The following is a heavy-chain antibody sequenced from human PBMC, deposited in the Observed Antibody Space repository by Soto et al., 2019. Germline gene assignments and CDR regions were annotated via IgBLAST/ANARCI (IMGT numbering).Heavy chain of an antibody. CDR2: ISSSSSYI. D-gene: IGHD3-3*01. Sequence: PGGSLRLSCAASGFTFSSYSMNWVRQAPGKWLEWVSSISSSSSYIYYADSVKGRFTISRDNAKNSLYLQMNSLRAEDTAVYYCARDPPRITIFGVVTGGYYYYYGMDVWGQGTTVTVS. J-gene: IGHJ6*02. CDR1: GFTFSSYS. CDR3: ARDPPRITIFGVVTGGYYYYYGMDV. V-gene: IGHV3-21*01.